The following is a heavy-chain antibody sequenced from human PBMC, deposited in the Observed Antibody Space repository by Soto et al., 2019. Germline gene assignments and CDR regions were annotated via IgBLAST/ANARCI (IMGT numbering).Heavy chain of an antibody. CDR2: ISGSGGST. D-gene: IGHD3-10*01. CDR3: AKDLVARGVINPFDY. J-gene: IGHJ4*02. Sequence: GGSLRLSCAASGFTFSSYAMSWVRQAPGKGLEWVSAISGSGGSTYYADSVKGRFTISRDNSKNTLYLQMNSLRAEDTAVYYCAKDLVARGVINPFDYWGQGTLVTVSS. V-gene: IGHV3-23*01. CDR1: GFTFSSYA.